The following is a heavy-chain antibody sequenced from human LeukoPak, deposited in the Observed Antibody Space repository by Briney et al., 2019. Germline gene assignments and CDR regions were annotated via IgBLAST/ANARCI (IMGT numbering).Heavy chain of an antibody. CDR2: ISSSGSTI. J-gene: IGHJ6*04. Sequence: GGSLLLSCAASGFTFSSYEMSWVRQAPGKGLEWVSYISSSGSTIYYADSVKGRFTISRDNAKNSLYLQMNSLRAEDTAVYYCARYCSSTSCSPLYYGMDVWGKGTTVTVSS. CDR1: GFTFSSYE. D-gene: IGHD2-2*01. CDR3: ARYCSSTSCSPLYYGMDV. V-gene: IGHV3-48*03.